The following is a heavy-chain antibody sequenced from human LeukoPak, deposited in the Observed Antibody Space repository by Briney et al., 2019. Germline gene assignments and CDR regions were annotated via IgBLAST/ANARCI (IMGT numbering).Heavy chain of an antibody. V-gene: IGHV1-18*01. CDR2: ISAYNGNT. D-gene: IGHD3-10*01. CDR3: ARGGRISGIYLFDP. J-gene: IGHJ5*02. Sequence: ASVKVSCKASGYTFTSYGISWVRQAPGQGLEWMGWISAYNGNTNYAQKLQCRVTMTTDTSTSTAYMELRGLGSDDTAVYYCARGGRISGIYLFDPWGQGTLVTVSS. CDR1: GYTFTSYG.